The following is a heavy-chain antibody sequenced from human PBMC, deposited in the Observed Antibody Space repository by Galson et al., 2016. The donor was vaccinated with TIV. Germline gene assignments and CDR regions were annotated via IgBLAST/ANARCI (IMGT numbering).Heavy chain of an antibody. V-gene: IGHV1-24*01. D-gene: IGHD1-14*01. CDR1: GYTLTEVA. CDR2: FDPEDGKT. J-gene: IGHJ4*02. Sequence: SVKVSCKVSGYTLTEVAMYWVRQAPGKGLEWMGGFDPEDGKTIYAQRFQGRVTMTEDTSTDTAYMELSCLKAEDTAVYYCTTAHGLGPTLFDYWAQGTLVTVSS. CDR3: TTAHGLGPTLFDY.